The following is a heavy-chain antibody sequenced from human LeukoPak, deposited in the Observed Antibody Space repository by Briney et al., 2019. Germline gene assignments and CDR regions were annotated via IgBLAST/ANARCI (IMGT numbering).Heavy chain of an antibody. Sequence: GGSLRLSCAASGFTFSSYAMHWVRQAPGKGLEWVSYMSDSGSTIYYADSAKGRFTISRDNAKNSLSLQMNSLSREDTAVYFCARLHRGMDVWGQGTTVTVSS. CDR2: MSDSGSTI. CDR3: ARLHRGMDV. CDR1: GFTFSSYA. V-gene: IGHV3-48*01. J-gene: IGHJ6*02.